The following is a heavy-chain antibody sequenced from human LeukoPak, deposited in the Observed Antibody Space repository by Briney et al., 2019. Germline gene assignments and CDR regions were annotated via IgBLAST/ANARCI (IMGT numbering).Heavy chain of an antibody. CDR1: GGSISSYY. J-gene: IGHJ4*02. D-gene: IGHD3-16*01. CDR2: IYTSGST. Sequence: SETLSLTCTVSGGSISSYYWSWIRQPAGKGLEWIGRIYTSGSTNYNPSLKSRVTMSVDTSKNHFSLKLSSLTAADTAVYYWARGLTVYHCDYWGQGTLVTVSS. CDR3: ARGLTVYHCDY. V-gene: IGHV4-4*07.